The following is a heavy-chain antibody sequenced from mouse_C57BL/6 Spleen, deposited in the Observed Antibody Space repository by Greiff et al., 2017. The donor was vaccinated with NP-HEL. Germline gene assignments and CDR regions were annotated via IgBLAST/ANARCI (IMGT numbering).Heavy chain of an antibody. CDR2: IYPGSGST. Sequence: QVQLQQPGAELVKPGASVKMSCKASGYTFTSYWITWVKQRPGQGLEWIGDIYPGSGSTNYNEKFKSKATLTVDTSSSTAYMQLSSLTSEDSAVYYCAREGTTVVDFDYWGQGTTPTVSS. V-gene: IGHV1-55*01. CDR1: GYTFTSYW. D-gene: IGHD1-1*01. CDR3: AREGTTVVDFDY. J-gene: IGHJ2*01.